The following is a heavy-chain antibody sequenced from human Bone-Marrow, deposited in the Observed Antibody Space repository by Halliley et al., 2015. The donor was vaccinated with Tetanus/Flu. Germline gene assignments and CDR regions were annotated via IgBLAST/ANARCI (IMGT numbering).Heavy chain of an antibody. CDR1: GFTFRTYG. V-gene: IGHV3-33*01. D-gene: IGHD3-3*01. CDR2: IWYDGNKT. J-gene: IGHJ6*02. Sequence: SLRLSCTTSGFTFRTYGMYWVRQAPGKGLEWVALIWYDGNKTYYADSVKGRFTISRDNSKNTLFLQMNSLRAEDTALYYCARDLGFSHYYGMDVWGQGTTVTVSS. CDR3: ARDLGFSHYYGMDV.